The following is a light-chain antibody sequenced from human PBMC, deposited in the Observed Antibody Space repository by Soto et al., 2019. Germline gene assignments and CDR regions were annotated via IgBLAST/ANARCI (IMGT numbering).Light chain of an antibody. V-gene: IGLV2-14*01. CDR2: GVN. CDR3: TSFTTTNTWV. CDR1: SSDVAVYNY. Sequence: QSALTQPASVSGSPGQSITISCTGTSSDVAVYNYVSWFQQHPGKAPKLIIFGVNDRPSGVSDGFSGSKSGNTASLAISGLQPEDEADYYCTSFTTTNTWVFGGGTKLTVL. J-gene: IGLJ3*02.